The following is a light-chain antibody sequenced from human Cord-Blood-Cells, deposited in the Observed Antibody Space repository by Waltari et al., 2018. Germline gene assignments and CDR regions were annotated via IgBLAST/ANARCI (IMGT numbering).Light chain of an antibody. CDR3: CSYAGSSTWV. Sequence: QSALTQPASVSGSPGQSITISCTGTSSAVGSYNLVSWYQQHPGKAPKLMIYEGSKRPVGVSNRFSCSKSGNTASLTISGLQAEDEADYYCCSYAGSSTWVFGGGTKLTVL. J-gene: IGLJ3*02. V-gene: IGLV2-23*01. CDR2: EGS. CDR1: SSAVGSYNL.